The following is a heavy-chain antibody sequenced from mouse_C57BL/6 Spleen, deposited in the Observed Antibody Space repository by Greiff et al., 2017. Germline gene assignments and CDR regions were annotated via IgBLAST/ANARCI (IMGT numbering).Heavy chain of an antibody. Sequence: VQLQQSGAELVRPGASVTLSCKASGYTFTDYEMHWVKPTPVHGLEWIGAIDPETGGTAYNQKFKGKAILTADKSSSTAYMELRSLTSEDSAVYYCTRRDYGSSFDYWGQGTTLTVSS. CDR3: TRRDYGSSFDY. D-gene: IGHD1-1*01. CDR2: IDPETGGT. CDR1: GYTFTDYE. V-gene: IGHV1-15*01. J-gene: IGHJ2*01.